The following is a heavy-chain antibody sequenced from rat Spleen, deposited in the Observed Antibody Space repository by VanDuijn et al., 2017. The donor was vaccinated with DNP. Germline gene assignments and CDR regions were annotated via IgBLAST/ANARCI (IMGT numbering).Heavy chain of an antibody. CDR1: AYSITSTYR. CDR2: ISSAGTT. V-gene: IGHV3-3*01. D-gene: IGHD1-1*01. CDR3: ARLRLEWEVRAMDA. J-gene: IGHJ4*01. Sequence: EVQLQESGPGLVKPSQSLSLTCSVTAYSITSTYRWNWIRKFPGNKLEWMGYISSAGTTNYDPSLKSRISITRDTSKNQFFLQLNSLTTEDTATYYCARLRLEWEVRAMDAWGQGTSVTVSS.